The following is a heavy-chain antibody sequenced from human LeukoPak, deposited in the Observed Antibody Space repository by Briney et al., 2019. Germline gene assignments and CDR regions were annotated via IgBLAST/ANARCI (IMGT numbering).Heavy chain of an antibody. Sequence: GGSLRLSCAASGFTFSSYWMSWVRQAPGKGLEWVSYISSSDRRGSTIYFADSVKGRFTISRDNAKNSVYLHMNSLRAEDTAVYFCARDRHFVAFDIWGQGTMVTVSS. V-gene: IGHV3-48*04. J-gene: IGHJ3*02. CDR1: GFTFSSYW. CDR3: ARDRHFVAFDI. CDR2: ISSSDRRGSTI.